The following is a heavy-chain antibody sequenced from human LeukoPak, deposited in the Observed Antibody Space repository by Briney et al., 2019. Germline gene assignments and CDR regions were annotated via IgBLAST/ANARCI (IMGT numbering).Heavy chain of an antibody. CDR3: ARDRWRDVCSGGSCNKFDY. Sequence: SVKVSCKASGGTFSSYAISWVRQAPGQGLEWMGRIIPIFGTANYAQKFQGRVTITTDGSTSTAYMELSSLRSEDTAVYYCARDRWRDVCSGGSCNKFDYWGQGTLVTVSS. J-gene: IGHJ4*02. CDR1: GGTFSSYA. D-gene: IGHD2-15*01. V-gene: IGHV1-69*05. CDR2: IIPIFGTA.